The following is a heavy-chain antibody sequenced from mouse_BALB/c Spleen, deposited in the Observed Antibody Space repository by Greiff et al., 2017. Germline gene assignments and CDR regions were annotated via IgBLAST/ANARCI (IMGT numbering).Heavy chain of an antibody. D-gene: IGHD1-1*01. Sequence: VKVVESGPDLVAPSQSLSITCTVSGFSLTSYGVHWVRQPPGKGLEWLVVIWSDGSTTYNSALKSRLSISKDNSKSQVFLKMNSLQTDDTAMYYCARHEGGSYAMDYWGQGTSVTVSS. CDR1: GFSLTSYG. J-gene: IGHJ4*01. CDR2: IWSDGST. CDR3: ARHEGGSYAMDY. V-gene: IGHV2-6-2*01.